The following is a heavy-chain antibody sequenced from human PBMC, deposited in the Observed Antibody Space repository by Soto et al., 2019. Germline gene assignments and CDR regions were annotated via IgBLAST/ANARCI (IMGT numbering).Heavy chain of an antibody. V-gene: IGHV3-23*01. D-gene: IGHD1-26*01. J-gene: IGHJ4*02. CDR1: RFTFRTYA. CDR3: AKDARVGELRDFDY. CDR2: ISGSGGGT. Sequence: EVHLLESGGGLVQPGESLRLSCTASRFTFRTYALSWVRQSPGKGLEWVSGISGSGGGTYYADSVKGRFTISRDNSNNTLYLQMTSLRAEDTAVYYCAKDARVGELRDFDYWGQGTLVTVSS.